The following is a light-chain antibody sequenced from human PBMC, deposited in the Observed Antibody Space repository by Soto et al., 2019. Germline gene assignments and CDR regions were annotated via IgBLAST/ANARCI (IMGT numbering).Light chain of an antibody. CDR2: GAS. V-gene: IGKV3-20*01. J-gene: IGKJ2*01. Sequence: EIVLTQSPGTLSLSPGERATLSCRASQSVSGSYLAGYQQKPGQAPRLLIYGASSRAAGLPDRLSGSGSGTDFTLTISRLEPEDIAVYYCQQYGSSPPYTFGQGTKLEIK. CDR1: QSVSGSY. CDR3: QQYGSSPPYT.